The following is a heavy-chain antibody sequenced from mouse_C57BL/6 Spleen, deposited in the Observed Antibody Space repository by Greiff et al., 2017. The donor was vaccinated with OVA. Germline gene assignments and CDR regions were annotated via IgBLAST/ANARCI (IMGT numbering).Heavy chain of an antibody. D-gene: IGHD1-1*01. J-gene: IGHJ2*01. CDR1: GYTFTSYW. V-gene: IGHV1-69*01. CDR3: ARSATVVAPFDY. Sequence: QVHVKQPGAELVMPGASVKLSCKASGYTFTSYWMHWVKQRPGQGLEWIGEIDPSDSYTNYNQKFKGKSTLTVDKSSSTAYMQLSSLTSEDSAVYYCARSATVVAPFDYWGQGTTLTVSS. CDR2: IDPSDSYT.